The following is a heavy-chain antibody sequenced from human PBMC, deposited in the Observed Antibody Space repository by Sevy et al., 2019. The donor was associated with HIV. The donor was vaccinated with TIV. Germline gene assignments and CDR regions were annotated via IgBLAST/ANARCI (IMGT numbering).Heavy chain of an antibody. CDR2: IYYNGHI. D-gene: IGHD1-26*01. J-gene: IGHJ4*02. CDR1: GGSITSLY. Sequence: SETLSLTCTVSGGSITSLYWNWIRQPPGEGLEWIANIYYNGHINYNPSLTSRVTLSLDTSKNQFSLRLSSVTAADTAMYYCAGENAWGRGYSWGQGTLVTVSS. CDR3: AGENAWGRGYS. V-gene: IGHV4-59*08.